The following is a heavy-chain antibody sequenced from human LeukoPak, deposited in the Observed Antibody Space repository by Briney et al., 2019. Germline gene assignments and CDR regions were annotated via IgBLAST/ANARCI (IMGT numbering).Heavy chain of an antibody. Sequence: ASETLSLTCTVSGGSISSSSYYWGWIRQPPGKGLEWIGSIYYSGSTYYNPSLKSRVTISVDTSKNQFSLKLSSVTAADTAVYYCASSSYDILTGYFRYYFDYWGQGTLVTVSS. CDR2: IYYSGST. J-gene: IGHJ4*02. CDR3: ASSSYDILTGYFRYYFDY. D-gene: IGHD3-9*01. CDR1: GGSISSSSYY. V-gene: IGHV4-39*07.